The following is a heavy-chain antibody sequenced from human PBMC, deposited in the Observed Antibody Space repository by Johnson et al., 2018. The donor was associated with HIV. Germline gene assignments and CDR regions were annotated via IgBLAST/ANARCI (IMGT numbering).Heavy chain of an antibody. CDR2: IWFDGTNK. J-gene: IGHJ3*01. CDR1: GFTFSYYG. V-gene: IGHV3-33*06. CDR3: AKDLFTEREDDVFDV. Sequence: QVQRVESGGGVVQPGRSLRLSCAASGFTFSYYGMHWVRQAPGKGLEWVAVIWFDGTNKYYADSVKGRFTISRDNSKNTLYLQMNSLRAEDTAVYYCAKDLFTEREDDVFDVWGQGTMVTVSS. D-gene: IGHD1-26*01.